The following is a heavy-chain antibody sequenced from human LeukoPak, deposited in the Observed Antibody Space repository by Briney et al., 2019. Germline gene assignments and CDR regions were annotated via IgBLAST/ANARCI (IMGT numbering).Heavy chain of an antibody. CDR1: GFTFSSYA. J-gene: IGHJ6*02. CDR3: ARDEYGSGSYYYYYYYGMDV. Sequence: GGSLRLSCAASGFTFSSYAMSWVRQAPGKGLEWVSAISGSGGSTYYADSVKGRFTISRDNSKNTLYLQMNSLRAEDTAVYYCARDEYGSGSYYYYYYYGMDVWGQGTTVTVSS. D-gene: IGHD3-10*01. V-gene: IGHV3-23*01. CDR2: ISGSGGST.